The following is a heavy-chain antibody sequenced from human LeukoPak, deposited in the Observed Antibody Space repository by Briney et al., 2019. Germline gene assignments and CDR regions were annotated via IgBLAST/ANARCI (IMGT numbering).Heavy chain of an antibody. CDR3: ARARITIFGVASGRFDP. D-gene: IGHD3-3*01. Sequence: QPGGSLRLSCAASGFTVSSNYMSWVRQAPGKGLEWVSVIYSGGSTYYADSVKGRFTISRDNSKNTLYLQMNSLRAEDTAVYYCARARITIFGVASGRFDPWGQGTLVTVSS. V-gene: IGHV3-66*02. J-gene: IGHJ5*02. CDR1: GFTVSSNY. CDR2: IYSGGST.